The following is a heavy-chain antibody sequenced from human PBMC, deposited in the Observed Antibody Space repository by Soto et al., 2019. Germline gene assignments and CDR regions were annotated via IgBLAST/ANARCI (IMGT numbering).Heavy chain of an antibody. CDR3: AKDREGYYDSSGYVY. Sequence: GGSLRLSCAASGFTFSSYGMHWVRQAPGKGLEWVAVISYDGSNKYYADSVKGRFTISRDNSKNTLYLQMNSLRAEDTAVYYCAKDREGYYDSSGYVYWGQGTLVTVS. D-gene: IGHD3-22*01. V-gene: IGHV3-30*18. J-gene: IGHJ4*02. CDR2: ISYDGSNK. CDR1: GFTFSSYG.